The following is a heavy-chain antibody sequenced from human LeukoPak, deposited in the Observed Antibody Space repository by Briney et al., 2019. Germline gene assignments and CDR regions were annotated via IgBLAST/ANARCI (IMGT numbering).Heavy chain of an antibody. Sequence: GGSLRLSCAAFGVSVYNNHISWVPQAPGKGLERVSVIKSGGGGIYYADSVKGRFTTSRDSSKSSVYLQLNSLRAEDTAVYYCARENDYHFDYWGQGTLVTVSS. J-gene: IGHJ4*02. CDR1: GVSVYNNH. V-gene: IGHV3-66*01. D-gene: IGHD4-11*01. CDR2: IKSGGGGI. CDR3: ARENDYHFDY.